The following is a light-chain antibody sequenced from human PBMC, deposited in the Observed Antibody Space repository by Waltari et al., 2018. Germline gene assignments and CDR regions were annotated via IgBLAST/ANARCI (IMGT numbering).Light chain of an antibody. Sequence: DIQMTQSPSSLSASVGDRVTITCQATQDITTYLNWYQQKPGKAPKLLIYAGSNWETGVPSRFSGGTSGTDFILTISSLQPDDSATYYCQQYNSLPFTFGPGTKVEI. CDR1: QDITTY. CDR2: AGS. V-gene: IGKV1-33*01. CDR3: QQYNSLPFT. J-gene: IGKJ3*01.